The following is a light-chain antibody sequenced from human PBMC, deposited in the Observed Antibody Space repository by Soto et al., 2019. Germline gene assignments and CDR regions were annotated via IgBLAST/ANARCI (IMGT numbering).Light chain of an antibody. V-gene: IGKV1-12*01. CDR2: AAT. J-gene: IGKJ4*01. CDR3: QQGNSFPLT. Sequence: DIQMTQSPSSVSASVGDRVTITCRASQDISSWLAWFQQKPGEAPRVLIYAATSLHSGVPSRFSGSGSGTDFTLTISSLQPEDFATYFCQQGNSFPLTFGGGTQVEIK. CDR1: QDISSW.